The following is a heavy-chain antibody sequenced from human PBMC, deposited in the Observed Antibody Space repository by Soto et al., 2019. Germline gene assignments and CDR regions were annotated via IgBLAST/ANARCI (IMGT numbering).Heavy chain of an antibody. D-gene: IGHD2-15*01. CDR1: GGSIGSSSYY. Sequence: SEPLSLTCTVSGGSIGSSSYYWGWIRQPPGKGLEWIGSIYYSGSTYYNPSLKSRVTISVDTSKNQFSLKLSSVTAADTAVYYCGSFCSGGSCYVGWFDPWGQGTLVTVSS. J-gene: IGHJ5*02. CDR3: GSFCSGGSCYVGWFDP. CDR2: IYYSGST. V-gene: IGHV4-39*01.